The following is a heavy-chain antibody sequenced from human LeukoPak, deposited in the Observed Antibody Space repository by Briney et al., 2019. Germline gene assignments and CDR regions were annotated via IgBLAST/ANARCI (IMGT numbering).Heavy chain of an antibody. Sequence: ASVKVSCKASGGTFSSYAISWVRQAPGQGLEWMGWMNPNSGNTGYAQKFQGRVTMTRNTSISTAYMELSSLRSEDTAVYYCARAGGLRYFDWLSTNWFDPWGQGTLVTVSS. V-gene: IGHV1-8*01. CDR3: ARAGGLRYFDWLSTNWFDP. CDR1: GGTFSSYA. J-gene: IGHJ5*02. D-gene: IGHD3-9*01. CDR2: MNPNSGNT.